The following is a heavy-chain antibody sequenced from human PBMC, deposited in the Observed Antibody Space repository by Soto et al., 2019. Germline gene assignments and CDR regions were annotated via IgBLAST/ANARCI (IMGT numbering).Heavy chain of an antibody. D-gene: IGHD2-2*01. V-gene: IGHV1-2*02. CDR3: ARERYQVISDGMDV. Sequence: QVQLVQSGADVKTPGASVRVSCKASGYTFTGYYVHWVREAPGQGLEWMGWINPETGGTSYAQKFQGRVTLSRDTSINTAYLELSRLRFDDADVYFCARERYQVISDGMDVWGQGTTGTVSS. J-gene: IGHJ6*02. CDR1: GYTFTGYY. CDR2: INPETGGT.